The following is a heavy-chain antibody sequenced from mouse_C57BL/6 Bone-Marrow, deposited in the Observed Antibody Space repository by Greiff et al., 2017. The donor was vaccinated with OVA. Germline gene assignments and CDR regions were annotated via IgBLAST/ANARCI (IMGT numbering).Heavy chain of an antibody. CDR1: GYSITSGYY. CDR3: ARWGYYVDY. Sequence: EVKLMESGPGLVKPSQSLSLTCSVTGYSITSGYYWNWIRQFPGNKLEWMGYISYDGSNNYNPSLKNRISITRDTSKNQFFLKLNSVTTEDTATYYCARWGYYVDYWGQGTTLAVSS. J-gene: IGHJ2*01. CDR2: ISYDGSN. V-gene: IGHV3-6*01.